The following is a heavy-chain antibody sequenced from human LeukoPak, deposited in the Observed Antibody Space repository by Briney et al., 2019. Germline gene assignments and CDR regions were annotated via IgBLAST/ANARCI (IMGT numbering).Heavy chain of an antibody. Sequence: PGGSLRLSCVASGFSFSNYWMTWVRQAPGKGLEWVGRIKSNTDGGTTDYAAPVKGRFTISRDDSKNTLYLQMNSLKTEDTAVYYCTTDFRDRVNFWGQGTLVTVSS. V-gene: IGHV3-15*01. J-gene: IGHJ4*02. CDR3: TTDFRDRVNF. D-gene: IGHD3-10*01. CDR2: IKSNTDGGTT. CDR1: GFSFSNYW.